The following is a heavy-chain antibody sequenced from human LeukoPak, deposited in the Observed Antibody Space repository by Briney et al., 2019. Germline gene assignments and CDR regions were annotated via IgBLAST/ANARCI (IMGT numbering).Heavy chain of an antibody. Sequence: ASVKVSCKAFGYTFTSNYMHWVRQAPGQGLEWMGWINTNSGGTKYAQKFQGRVTMTRDTSISTAYMELSRLRSDDTAVYYWAADPGPYYYESGSYINWFDRWGQGTLVTVSS. J-gene: IGHJ5*02. CDR2: INTNSGGT. CDR3: AADPGPYYYESGSYINWFDR. D-gene: IGHD3-10*01. V-gene: IGHV1-2*02. CDR1: GYTFTSNY.